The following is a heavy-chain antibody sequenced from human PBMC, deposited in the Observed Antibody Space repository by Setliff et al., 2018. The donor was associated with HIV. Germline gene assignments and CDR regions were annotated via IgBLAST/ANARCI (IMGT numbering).Heavy chain of an antibody. CDR1: DGSISSHY. Sequence: SETLSLTCTVSDGSISSHYWTWIRQPPGKGLEWIGYIHYNGRTNYNPSLKSRVTMSVDSSKNQFSLSLSSVTAADTAVYYCARLPDISSWPFDYWAQGTLVTSP. CDR3: ARLPDISSWPFDY. J-gene: IGHJ4*02. V-gene: IGHV4-59*11. CDR2: IHYNGRT. D-gene: IGHD6-13*01.